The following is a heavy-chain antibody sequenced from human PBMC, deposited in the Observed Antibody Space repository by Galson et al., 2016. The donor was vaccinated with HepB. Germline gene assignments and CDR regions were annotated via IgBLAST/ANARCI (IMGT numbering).Heavy chain of an antibody. CDR1: GSSVSSGGYA. V-gene: IGHV4-30-2*01. J-gene: IGHJ4*02. D-gene: IGHD2-21*02. Sequence: LSLTCGVSGSSVSSGGYAWSWIRQPPGKGLEWIGCMYDSGSDSYNLSLKGRVAISLDRAKNQVSLRLTSVTAADTAVYFCARGVTHWGRGILVTVSA. CDR2: MYDSGSD. CDR3: ARGVTH.